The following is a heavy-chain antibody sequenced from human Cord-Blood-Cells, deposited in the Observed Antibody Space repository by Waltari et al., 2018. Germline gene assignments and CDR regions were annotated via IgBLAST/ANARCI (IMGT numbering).Heavy chain of an antibody. V-gene: IGHV4-39*01. CDR3: ARHLTSSSWYGWYFDL. Sequence: QLQLQESGPGLVKPSETLSLTCTVSGGSISSSSYYWGWLRQPPGKGLEWIGSIYYSGSTYYNPSLKSRVTISVDTSKNQFSLKLSSVTAADTAVYYCARHLTSSSWYGWYFDLWGRGTLVTVSS. CDR2: IYYSGST. CDR1: GGSISSSSYY. J-gene: IGHJ2*01. D-gene: IGHD6-13*01.